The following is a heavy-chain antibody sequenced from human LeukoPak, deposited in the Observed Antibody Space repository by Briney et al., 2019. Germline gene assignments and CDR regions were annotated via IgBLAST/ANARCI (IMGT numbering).Heavy chain of an antibody. CDR2: ISAYNGNT. J-gene: IGHJ6*03. Sequence: ASVKVSCKASGYTFTSYYMHWVRQAPGQGLEWMGWISAYNGNTNYAQKLQGRVTMTTDTSTSTAYMELRSLRSDDTAVYYCARDSSGIAAAGTMTIYYYYYMDVWGKGTTVTVSS. CDR1: GYTFTSYY. V-gene: IGHV1-18*04. D-gene: IGHD6-13*01. CDR3: ARDSSGIAAAGTMTIYYYYYMDV.